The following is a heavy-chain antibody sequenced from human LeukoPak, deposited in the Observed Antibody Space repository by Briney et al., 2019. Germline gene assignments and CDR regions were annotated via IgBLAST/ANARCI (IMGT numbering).Heavy chain of an antibody. D-gene: IGHD4-23*01. CDR1: GFTVSSNY. CDR3: ATADYGGNSQYFQH. Sequence: PGGSLRLSCAASGFTVSSNYMSWVRQVPGKGLEWVSVIYSGGSTYYADSVKGRFTISRHNSKNTLYLQMNSLRAEDTAVYYCATADYGGNSQYFQHWGQGTLVTVSS. CDR2: IYSGGST. V-gene: IGHV3-53*04. J-gene: IGHJ1*01.